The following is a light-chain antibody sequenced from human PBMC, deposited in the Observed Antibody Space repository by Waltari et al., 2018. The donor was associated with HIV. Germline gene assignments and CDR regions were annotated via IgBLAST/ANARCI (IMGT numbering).Light chain of an antibody. V-gene: IGKV2-24*01. CDR1: PSLVNRDGHTY. CDR3: MQATQSPLT. CDR2: EIS. Sequence: DILMTQTPLSSRVALGQPASISCRSSPSLVNRDGHTYLSWLHQRPGQPPRPLIYEISNRFSGVPDRFSGSGAGTDFTLKISRVEAEDVGIYYCMQATQSPLTFGGGTKVEIE. J-gene: IGKJ4*01.